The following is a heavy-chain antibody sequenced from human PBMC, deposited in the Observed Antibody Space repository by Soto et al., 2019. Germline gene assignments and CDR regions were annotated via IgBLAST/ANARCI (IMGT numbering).Heavy chain of an antibody. CDR3: AIAFHYNDSRGYCLFDY. Sequence: GWSLRLSCAASGFTFSSYWMSWVRQAPGKGLEWVANIKQDGSEKYYVDSVKGRFTISRDNAKNSLYLQMNSLRAEDTAVYDCAIAFHYNDSRGYCLFDYWGQGPLLTVSS. CDR2: IKQDGSEK. CDR1: GFTFSSYW. J-gene: IGHJ4*02. D-gene: IGHD3-22*01. V-gene: IGHV3-7*01.